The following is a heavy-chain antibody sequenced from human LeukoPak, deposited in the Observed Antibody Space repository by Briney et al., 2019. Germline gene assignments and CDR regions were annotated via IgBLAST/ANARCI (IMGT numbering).Heavy chain of an antibody. Sequence: PGGSLRLSCAASGFSISSHWMYWVRQAPGTGLEWVANIAQDGGETFYVDSVKGRFTISRDNAKNSLYLQMNSLRAEDTAVYYCVRVIVEVPGVSDYCDYWGQGTLVTVSS. D-gene: IGHD2-2*01. CDR1: GFSISSHW. CDR3: VRVIVEVPGVSDYCDY. V-gene: IGHV3-7*05. CDR2: IAQDGGET. J-gene: IGHJ4*02.